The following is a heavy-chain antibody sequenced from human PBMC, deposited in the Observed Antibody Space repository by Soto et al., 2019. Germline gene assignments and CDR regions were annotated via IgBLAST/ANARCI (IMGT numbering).Heavy chain of an antibody. J-gene: IGHJ6*03. CDR1: GFTFSDYY. CDR2: ISSSGSTI. CDR3: ARTMVRGVMTLQHYYYMDV. D-gene: IGHD3-10*01. Sequence: QVQLVESGGGLVKPGGSLRLSCAASGFTFSDYYMSWIRQAPGKGLEWVSYISSSGSTIYYADSVKGRFTIARDNAKNSLYLQMNSLRAEDTAVYYCARTMVRGVMTLQHYYYMDVWGKGTTVTVSS. V-gene: IGHV3-11*01.